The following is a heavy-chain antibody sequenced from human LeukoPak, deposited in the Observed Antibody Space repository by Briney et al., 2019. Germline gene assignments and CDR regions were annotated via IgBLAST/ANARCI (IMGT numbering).Heavy chain of an antibody. CDR3: RVVVVPAARFDY. CDR1: GGSFSVYY. J-gene: IGHJ4*02. Sequence: SETLSLTCAVYGGSFSVYYWSWIRQPPGKGLEGIGEINHSGSTNYNPSLKSRVTISVDTSKNQFSLKLSSVTAADTAVYYCRVVVVPAARFDYWGQGTLVTVSS. D-gene: IGHD2-2*01. V-gene: IGHV4-34*07. CDR2: INHSGST.